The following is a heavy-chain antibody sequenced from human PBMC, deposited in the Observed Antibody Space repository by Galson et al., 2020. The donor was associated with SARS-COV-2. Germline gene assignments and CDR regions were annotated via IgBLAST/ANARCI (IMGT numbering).Heavy chain of an antibody. CDR3: ARAHYYGSGSYYPYYYYYYLDV. CDR1: GFTFSSYD. V-gene: IGHV3-13*01. Sequence: GGSLRLSCAASGFTFSSYDMHWVRQATGKGLEWVSAIGTAGDTYYPGSVKGRFTISRENAKNSLYLQMNSLRAGDTAVYYCARAHYYGSGSYYPYYYYYYLDVWGKGTTVTVSS. CDR2: IGTAGDT. D-gene: IGHD3-10*01. J-gene: IGHJ6*03.